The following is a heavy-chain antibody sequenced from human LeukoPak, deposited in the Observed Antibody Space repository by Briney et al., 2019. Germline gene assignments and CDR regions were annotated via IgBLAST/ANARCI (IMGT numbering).Heavy chain of an antibody. CDR2: STHSGST. CDR1: GGSFSGHY. V-gene: IGHV4-34*01. J-gene: IGHJ4*02. CDR3: ARGRTGAAALDF. Sequence: SETLSLTCAVHGGSFSGHYWTWIRQHPGKGLEWIGESTHSGSTNYNPSLKSRVTISVDTSKNQFSLKLTSVSAADTAVYHCARGRTGAAALDFWGPGTLVTVSS. D-gene: IGHD2-2*01.